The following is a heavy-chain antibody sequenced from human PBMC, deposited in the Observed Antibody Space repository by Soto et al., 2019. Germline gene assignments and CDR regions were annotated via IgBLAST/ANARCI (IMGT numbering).Heavy chain of an antibody. CDR3: ARGVVAAIYYYYYMDV. D-gene: IGHD2-15*01. Sequence: SETLSLTCAVYGGSFSGYYWSWIRQPPGKGLEWIGEINHSGSTNYNPSLKSRVTISVDTSKNQFSLKLSSVTAADTAVYYCARGVVAAIYYYYYMDVWGKGTTVTVSS. CDR1: GGSFSGYY. CDR2: INHSGST. V-gene: IGHV4-34*01. J-gene: IGHJ6*03.